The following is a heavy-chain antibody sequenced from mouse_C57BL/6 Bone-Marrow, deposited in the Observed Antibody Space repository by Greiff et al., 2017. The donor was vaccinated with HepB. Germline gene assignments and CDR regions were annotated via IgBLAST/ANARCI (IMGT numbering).Heavy chain of an antibody. CDR2: ILPSIGRT. J-gene: IGHJ1*03. CDR3: ARRIITTVVAHWYFDV. Sequence: QVHVKQSGSELRSPGSSVKLSCKDFDSEVFPIAYMSWVRQKPGHGFEWIGGILPSIGRTIYGEKFEDKATLDADTLSNTAYLELNSLTSEDSAIYYCARRIITTVVAHWYFDVWGTGTTVTVSS. V-gene: IGHV15-2*01. D-gene: IGHD1-1*01. CDR1: DSEVFPIAY.